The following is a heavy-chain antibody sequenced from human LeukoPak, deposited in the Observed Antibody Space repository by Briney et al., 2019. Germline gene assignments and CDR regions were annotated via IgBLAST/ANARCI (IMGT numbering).Heavy chain of an antibody. CDR2: ISGSSCGT. D-gene: IGHD3-22*01. Sequence: GGSLRLSCAASGFTFSNYAMNWVRQAPGKGPEWVSGISGSSCGTYYADSVKGRFTISRDNSKNTVYLQMNSLRAEDTAIYYCAKKTPYYYDITGYSLEDWGQGTLVTVSS. J-gene: IGHJ4*02. CDR1: GFTFSNYA. CDR3: AKKTPYYYDITGYSLED. V-gene: IGHV3-23*01.